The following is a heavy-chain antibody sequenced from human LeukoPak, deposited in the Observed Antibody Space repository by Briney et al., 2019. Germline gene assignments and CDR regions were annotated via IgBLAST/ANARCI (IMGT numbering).Heavy chain of an antibody. Sequence: SETLSLTCTVSGGSISSYYWSWIRQPAGKGLEWIGRIYTSGSTNYNPSLKSRVTMSVDTSKNQFSLNLSSVTAADTAVYYCARGEMATIEDAFDIWGQGTMVTVSS. J-gene: IGHJ3*02. CDR1: GGSISSYY. CDR2: IYTSGST. V-gene: IGHV4-4*07. CDR3: ARGEMATIEDAFDI. D-gene: IGHD5-24*01.